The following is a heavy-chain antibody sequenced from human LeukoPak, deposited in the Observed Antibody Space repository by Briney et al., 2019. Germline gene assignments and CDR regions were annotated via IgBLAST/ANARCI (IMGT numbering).Heavy chain of an antibody. CDR2: IYSGGST. CDR1: GFTVSSDY. J-gene: IGHJ5*02. V-gene: IGHV3-53*05. Sequence: GGSLRLSCAASGFTVSSDYMSWVRQAPGKGLEWVSVIYSGGSTYYADSVKGRFTISRDKSKNTVYLQMNSLRLEDTAMYYCARNWFDPWGQGTLVTVSS. CDR3: ARNWFDP.